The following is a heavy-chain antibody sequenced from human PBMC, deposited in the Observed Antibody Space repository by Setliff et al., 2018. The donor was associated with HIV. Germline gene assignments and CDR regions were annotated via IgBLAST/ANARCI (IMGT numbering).Heavy chain of an antibody. Sequence: SVKVSCKTSGGTFSRYAFNWVRQTPGQGLEWMGGIIPIFNIVNYAQKFQDRVTITADASTATTYMEVSSLRSEDTAVYYCAREPTGLRLIGEEDGFDLWGQGTKVTVAS. J-gene: IGHJ3*01. D-gene: IGHD3-16*01. V-gene: IGHV1-69*13. CDR2: IIPIFNIV. CDR1: GGTFSRYA. CDR3: AREPTGLRLIGEEDGFDL.